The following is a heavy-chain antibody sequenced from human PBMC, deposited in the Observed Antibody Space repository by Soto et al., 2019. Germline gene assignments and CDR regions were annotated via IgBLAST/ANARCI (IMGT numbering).Heavy chain of an antibody. CDR3: AGDPRHGSGVSWYFYLYHYVMDF. D-gene: IGHD2-15*01. CDR1: AFTFGDYG. J-gene: IGHJ6*02. Sequence: ARSLRLSCPASAFTFGDYGMHWVRQPPSKGLEWVGGISYGGRDKYYADSMKGRVSISTDNPHNTLYLQMYSLRIEDTAVYCCAGDPRHGSGVSWYFYLYHYVMDFWGRGTTVTAS. V-gene: IGHV3-30*03. CDR2: ISYGGRDK.